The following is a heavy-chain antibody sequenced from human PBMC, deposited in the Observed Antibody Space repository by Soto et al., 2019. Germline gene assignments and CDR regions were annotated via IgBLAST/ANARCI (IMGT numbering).Heavy chain of an antibody. J-gene: IGHJ6*02. V-gene: IGHV1-69*12. D-gene: IGHD6-6*01. Sequence: QVQLVQSGAEVKKPGSSVKVSCKASGGTFSSYAISWVRQAPGQGLEWMGGIIPIFGTANYAQKFQGRGTITADESTSTAYMELSSLRSEDTAVYYCARGYSSSSGADYYYYGMDVWGQGTTVTVSS. CDR1: GGTFSSYA. CDR2: IIPIFGTA. CDR3: ARGYSSSSGADYYYYGMDV.